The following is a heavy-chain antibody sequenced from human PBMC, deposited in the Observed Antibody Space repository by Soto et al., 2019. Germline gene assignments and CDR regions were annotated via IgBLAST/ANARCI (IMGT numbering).Heavy chain of an antibody. J-gene: IGHJ4*02. CDR3: AKKRDFDWLLLFDY. D-gene: IGHD3-9*01. CDR1: GFTFSSYA. Sequence: GGSLRLSCAASGFTFSSYAMSWVRQAPGKGLEWVSAISGSGGSTYYADSVKGRFTISRDNSKNTLYLQMNSLRAEDAAVYYCAKKRDFDWLLLFDYWGQGTLVTVSS. CDR2: ISGSGGST. V-gene: IGHV3-23*01.